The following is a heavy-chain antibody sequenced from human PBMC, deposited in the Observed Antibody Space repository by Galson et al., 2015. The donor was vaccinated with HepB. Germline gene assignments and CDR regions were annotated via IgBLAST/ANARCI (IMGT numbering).Heavy chain of an antibody. D-gene: IGHD3-10*01. Sequence: ETLSLTCAVYGGSFSGYYWSWIRQPPGKGLEWIGEINHSGSTNYNPSLKSRVTISVDTSKNQFSLKLSSVTAADTAVYYCARGLPNMVQGVHYYMDVWGKGTTVTVSS. CDR3: ARGLPNMVQGVHYYMDV. CDR1: GGSFSGYY. J-gene: IGHJ6*03. V-gene: IGHV4-34*01. CDR2: INHSGST.